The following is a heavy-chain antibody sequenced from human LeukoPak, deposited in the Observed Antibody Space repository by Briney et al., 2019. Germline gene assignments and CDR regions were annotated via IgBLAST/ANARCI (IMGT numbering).Heavy chain of an antibody. CDR2: ISYDGSNK. V-gene: IGHV3-30*18. CDR1: GFTFSSYG. J-gene: IGHJ4*02. D-gene: IGHD3-10*01. CDR3: AKNSGSGKGLDY. Sequence: GGSLRLSCAASGFTFSSYGMHWVRQAPGKGLEWVAVISYDGSNKYYADSVKGRFTISRDNSKNTLYLQMNSLRAEDTAVYYCAKNSGSGKGLDYWGRGTLVTVSS.